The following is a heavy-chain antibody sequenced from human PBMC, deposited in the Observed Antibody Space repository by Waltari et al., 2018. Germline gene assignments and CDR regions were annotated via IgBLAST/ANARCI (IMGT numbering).Heavy chain of an antibody. CDR2: ISSDSNVI. Sequence: EVQLVESGGGLVQPGGSLRLSCAVSGFTFNNYHMNWVRLAPGRGLEWLSYISSDSNVIYYSDSVRGRFTVSRDNAKSSLFLQMNILRAEDTAVYYCARELVHIKDDYWGQGTLVTVSS. V-gene: IGHV3-48*04. D-gene: IGHD3-3*02. J-gene: IGHJ4*02. CDR1: GFTFNNYH. CDR3: ARELVHIKDDY.